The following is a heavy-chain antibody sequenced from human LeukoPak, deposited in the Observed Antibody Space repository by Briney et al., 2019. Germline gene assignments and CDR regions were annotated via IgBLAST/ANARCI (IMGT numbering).Heavy chain of an antibody. D-gene: IGHD6-13*01. CDR3: AKAYSSSLYGDAFHI. CDR1: GFTFRFYA. Sequence: PGGSLRLSCAGSGFTFRFYAMTWVRQAPGKGLEWVPGISGDASVSKDADSVKGRFNISRDNSKNTLYLQLNSLRVEDTAIYYCAKAYSSSLYGDAFHIWGQGTMVTVSP. V-gene: IGHV3-23*01. CDR2: ISGDASVS. J-gene: IGHJ3*02.